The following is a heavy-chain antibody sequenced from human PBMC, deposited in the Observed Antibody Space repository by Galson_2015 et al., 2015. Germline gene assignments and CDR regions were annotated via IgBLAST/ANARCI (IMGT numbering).Heavy chain of an antibody. V-gene: IGHV4-59*01. CDR2: IYDSETT. Sequence: CTFGGAFISSYNRCGVRPPGEGVVGGVVIIYDSETTNYNPSLKSRVTISGDTSKNQFYLKLSSVTAADPAVYYCARRRDYFDYWGQGTLVTVSS. CDR1: GAFISSYN. CDR3: ARRRDYFDY. J-gene: IGHJ4*02.